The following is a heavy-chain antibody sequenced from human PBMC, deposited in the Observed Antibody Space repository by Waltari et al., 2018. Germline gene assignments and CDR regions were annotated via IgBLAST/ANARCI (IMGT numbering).Heavy chain of an antibody. CDR3: ARGPSPYYDFWSGYYTPYYMDV. J-gene: IGHJ6*03. D-gene: IGHD3-3*01. V-gene: IGHV4-34*01. CDR1: GGSFSGYY. CDR2: INHSGST. Sequence: QVQLQQWGAGLLKPSETLSLTCAVYGGSFSGYYWSWIRQPPGKGLEWIGEINHSGSTNYNPSLKSRVTISVDTSKNQFSLKLSSVTAADTAAYYCARGPSPYYDFWSGYYTPYYMDVWGKGTTVTVSS.